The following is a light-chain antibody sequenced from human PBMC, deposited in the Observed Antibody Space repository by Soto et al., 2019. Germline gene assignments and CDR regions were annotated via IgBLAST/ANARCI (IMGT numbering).Light chain of an antibody. V-gene: IGKV1D-12*01. J-gene: IGKJ4*01. CDR2: AAS. Sequence: DIQMTQSPSSVSASVGDRVTITCRASQDISLWLGWYQQKPGNAPKLLIYAASSLQSGVPPRFSGSGSGTDFTLTISCLQPEDFATYFCLQANSFPLTFGGGTKVEIK. CDR3: LQANSFPLT. CDR1: QDISLW.